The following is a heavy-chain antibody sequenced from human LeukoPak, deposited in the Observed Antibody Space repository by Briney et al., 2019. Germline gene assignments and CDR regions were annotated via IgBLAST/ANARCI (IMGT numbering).Heavy chain of an antibody. V-gene: IGHV1-2*07. J-gene: IGHJ6*03. CDR2: ININSGGT. CDR3: ARASTSCYWPSGDCYGTGAWYYMDV. CDR1: AYTFTGYY. Sequence: ASVKLSCKASAYTFTGYYMHWVRQAPGQGLELMGWININSGGTNYSYKFQVRVTITIDTSISTAYMELSRLRSDDAAVYYCARASTSCYWPSGDCYGTGAWYYMDVWGKGTTVTVSS. D-gene: IGHD2-2*01.